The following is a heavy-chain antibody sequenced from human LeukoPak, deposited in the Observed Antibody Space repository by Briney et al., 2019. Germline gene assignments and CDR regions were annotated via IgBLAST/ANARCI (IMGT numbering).Heavy chain of an antibody. CDR2: INHSGST. D-gene: IGHD2-15*01. J-gene: IGHJ3*01. CDR3: ARANPYCSGGSCYFAN. Sequence: KASETLSLTCAVYGGSFSGYYWSWIRQPPGKGLEWIGEINHSGSTNYNPSLKSRVTISVDTSKNQFSLKLSSVTVADTAVYYCARANPYCSGGSCYFANWGQGTMVTVSS. V-gene: IGHV4-34*01. CDR1: GGSFSGYY.